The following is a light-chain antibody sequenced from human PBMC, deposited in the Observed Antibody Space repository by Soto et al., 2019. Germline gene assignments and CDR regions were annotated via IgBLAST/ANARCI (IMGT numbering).Light chain of an antibody. CDR3: CSYAGSSTFGVGV. CDR2: EVS. J-gene: IGLJ3*02. V-gene: IGLV2-23*02. CDR1: SSDVGSYNL. Sequence: QSALTQPASVSGSPGQSITISCTGTSSDVGSYNLVSWYQQHPGKAPKLMIYEVSKRPSGVSNRFSGSKSGNTASLTISGLQAEDEADYYCCSYAGSSTFGVGVFGGGTKLTVL.